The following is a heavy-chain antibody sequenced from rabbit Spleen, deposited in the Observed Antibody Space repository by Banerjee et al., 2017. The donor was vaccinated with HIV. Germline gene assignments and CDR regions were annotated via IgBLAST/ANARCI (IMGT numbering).Heavy chain of an antibody. V-gene: IGHV1S45*01. CDR3: ARFYAGYGDFGYAAM. Sequence: QEQLEESGGGLVQPGASLTLTCKASRLDFSGTYYLCWVRQAPGKGLEWIACIYADSSGSTYYASWAKGRFTISKTSSTTVTLQMTSLTAADTATYFCARFYAGYGDFGYAAMWGPGTLVTVS. CDR2: IYADSSGST. J-gene: IGHJ4*01. D-gene: IGHD7-1*01. CDR1: RLDFSGTYY.